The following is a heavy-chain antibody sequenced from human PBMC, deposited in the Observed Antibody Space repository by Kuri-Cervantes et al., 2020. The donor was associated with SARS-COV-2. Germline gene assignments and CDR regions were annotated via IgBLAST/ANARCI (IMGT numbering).Heavy chain of an antibody. CDR2: ISSISSYI. V-gene: IGHV3-21*01. Sequence: RGSLRLSCAASGFTFSSYSMNWVRQAPGKGLEWVSSISSISSYIYYADSVKGRFTITRDNAKNTLYLQMNSLRAEDTAVYYCARARTIAAHPENWFDPWGQGTLVTVSS. CDR1: GFTFSSYS. CDR3: ARARTIAAHPENWFDP. J-gene: IGHJ5*02. D-gene: IGHD6-6*01.